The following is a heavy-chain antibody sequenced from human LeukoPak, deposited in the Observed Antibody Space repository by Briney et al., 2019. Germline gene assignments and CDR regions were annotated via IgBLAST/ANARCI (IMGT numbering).Heavy chain of an antibody. Sequence: GESLKISCKGSGYSFTSYWIGWGRQMPGKGLEWMGIIYPGDSDTRYSPSFQGQVTISADKSISTAYLQWSSLKASDTAMYYCARQEVRYGFAIDYWGQGTLVTVSS. CDR2: IYPGDSDT. D-gene: IGHD5-18*01. J-gene: IGHJ4*02. CDR3: ARQEVRYGFAIDY. CDR1: GYSFTSYW. V-gene: IGHV5-51*01.